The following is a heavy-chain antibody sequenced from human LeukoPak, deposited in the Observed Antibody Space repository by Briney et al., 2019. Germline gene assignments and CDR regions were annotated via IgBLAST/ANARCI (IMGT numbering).Heavy chain of an antibody. CDR2: INPNSGGT. CDR1: GYSFTDKY. Sequence: ASVKVSCKASGYSFTDKYMHWVRQAPGQGLEWMGWINPNSGGTNYAQKFQGRVTMTTDTSMSTAYMELSRLTSDDTAVYYCARGDLDPWGQGTLVTVSS. V-gene: IGHV1-2*02. J-gene: IGHJ5*02. CDR3: ARGDLDP. D-gene: IGHD2-21*02.